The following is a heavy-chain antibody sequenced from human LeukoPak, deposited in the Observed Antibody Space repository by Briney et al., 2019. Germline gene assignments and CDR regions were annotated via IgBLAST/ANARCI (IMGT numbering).Heavy chain of an antibody. Sequence: GESLKISCKGFGYSFTSYWIGWVRQMPWKGLEWMGIIYPGDSDTRYSPSFQGQVTISADKSISTAYLQWSSLKASDTAMYYCARPPDRYCSGGSCYFSDYWGQGTLVTVSS. D-gene: IGHD2-15*01. CDR3: ARPPDRYCSGGSCYFSDY. J-gene: IGHJ4*02. V-gene: IGHV5-51*01. CDR2: IYPGDSDT. CDR1: GYSFTSYW.